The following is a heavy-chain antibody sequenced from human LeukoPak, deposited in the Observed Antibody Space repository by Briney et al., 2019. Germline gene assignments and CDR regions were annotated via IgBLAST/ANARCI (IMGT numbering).Heavy chain of an antibody. CDR2: ISWNSGSI. D-gene: IGHD3-3*01. V-gene: IGHV3-9*01. CDR1: GFTFDDYA. CDR3: AKAYYDFWSGYRDYYYYYGMDV. Sequence: GGSLRLSCAASGFTFDDYAMHWVRQAPGKGLEWVSGISWNSGSIGYADSVKGRFTISRDNAKNSLYLQMNSLRAEDTALYYCAKAYYDFWSGYRDYYYYYGMDVWGQGTTVTVSS. J-gene: IGHJ6*02.